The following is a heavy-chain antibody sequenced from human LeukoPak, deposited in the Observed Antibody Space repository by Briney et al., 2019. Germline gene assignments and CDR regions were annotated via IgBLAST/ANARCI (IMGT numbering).Heavy chain of an antibody. CDR1: GLTFTNSW. Sequence: PGGSLRLSCAASGLTFTNSWMAWVRQAPGKGLEWVANIKQDGSTKHYADSLKGRFTISRDNPKNSLYLQMNSLRADDTAFYYCARDTDGSLDYWGQGILVTVAS. D-gene: IGHD1-26*01. CDR2: IKQDGSTK. CDR3: ARDTDGSLDY. V-gene: IGHV3-7*01. J-gene: IGHJ4*02.